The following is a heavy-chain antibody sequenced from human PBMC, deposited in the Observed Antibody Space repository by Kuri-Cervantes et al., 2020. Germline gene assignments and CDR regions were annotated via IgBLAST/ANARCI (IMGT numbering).Heavy chain of an antibody. J-gene: IGHJ4*02. V-gene: IGHV4-59*13. CDR1: GGSISSYY. Sequence: GSLRLSCTVSGGSISSYYWSWIRQPPGKGLEWIGYLYYSGSTNYNPSLKSRVTMSVDSSKNQFSLKLTSVTAADTAVYYCARDRLAMVVWGQGALVTVSS. CDR2: LYYSGST. D-gene: IGHD5-18*01. CDR3: ARDRLAMVV.